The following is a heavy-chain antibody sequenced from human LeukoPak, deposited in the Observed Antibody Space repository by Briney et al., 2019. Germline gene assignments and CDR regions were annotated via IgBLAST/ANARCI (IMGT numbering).Heavy chain of an antibody. CDR1: RYTFTSYY. Sequence: ASVKLSCKASRYTFTSYYMHWVRHARGQGLEWMGIINPSGGSTSYAQKFQGRVTMTRDTSTSTVYMELSSLRSEDTGVYYCARGGTAMVLDYWGQGTLVTVSS. CDR3: ARGGTAMVLDY. J-gene: IGHJ4*02. CDR2: INPSGGST. D-gene: IGHD5-18*01. V-gene: IGHV1-46*01.